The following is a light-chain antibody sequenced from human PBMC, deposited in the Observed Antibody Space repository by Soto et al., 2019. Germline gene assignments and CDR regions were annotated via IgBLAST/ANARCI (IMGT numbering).Light chain of an antibody. CDR1: HSISSW. CDR3: QQYNSYPWT. J-gene: IGKJ1*01. CDR2: DAS. Sequence: PXTLSASVGDRVTITCRASHSISSWLAWYQQKPGKAPKLLIYDASSLESGVPSRFSGSGSGTELTLTISSLQPDDFATYYCQQYNSYPWTFGQGTKV. V-gene: IGKV1-5*01.